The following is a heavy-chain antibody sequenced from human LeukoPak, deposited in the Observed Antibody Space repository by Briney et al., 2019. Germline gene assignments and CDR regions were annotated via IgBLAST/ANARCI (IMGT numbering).Heavy chain of an antibody. V-gene: IGHV7-4-1*02. CDR2: INANTGNP. CDR1: GYTFTSYS. Sequence: ASVKASCKASGYTFTSYSMNWVRQAPGQGLEYMGWINANTGNPTYAQGFTGRFVFSLDTSVSTAYLQISSLKAEDTAVYYCARDFPARDWFFDLWGRGTLVTVSS. CDR3: ARDFPARDWFFDL. J-gene: IGHJ2*01.